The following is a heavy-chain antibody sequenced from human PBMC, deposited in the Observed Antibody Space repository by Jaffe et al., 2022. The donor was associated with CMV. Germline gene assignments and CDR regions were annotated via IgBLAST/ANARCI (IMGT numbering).Heavy chain of an antibody. D-gene: IGHD6-13*01. J-gene: IGHJ6*03. CDR1: GFTFSNAW. V-gene: IGHV3-15*01. CDR2: IKSKTDGGTT. Sequence: EVQLVESGGGLVKPGGSLRLSCAASGFTFSNAWMSWVRQAPGKGLEWVGRIKSKTDGGTTDYAAPVKGRFTISRDDSKNTLYLQMNSLKTEDTAVYYCTTALSSSWYFLPLVGYYYYMDVWGKGTTVTVSS. CDR3: TTALSSSWYFLPLVGYYYYMDV.